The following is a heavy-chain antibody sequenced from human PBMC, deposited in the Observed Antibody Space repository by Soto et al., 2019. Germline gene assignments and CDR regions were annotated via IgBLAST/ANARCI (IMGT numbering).Heavy chain of an antibody. J-gene: IGHJ4*02. Sequence: HPGGSLRLSCAASGFTFSSYAMSWVRQAPGKGLEWVSAISGSGGSTYYADSVKGRFTISRDNSKNTLYLQMNSLRAEDTAVYYCANLFTRIMITFGGVIDPRTKFDYWGQGTLVTVSS. V-gene: IGHV3-23*01. CDR3: ANLFTRIMITFGGVIDPRTKFDY. CDR2: ISGSGGST. D-gene: IGHD3-16*02. CDR1: GFTFSSYA.